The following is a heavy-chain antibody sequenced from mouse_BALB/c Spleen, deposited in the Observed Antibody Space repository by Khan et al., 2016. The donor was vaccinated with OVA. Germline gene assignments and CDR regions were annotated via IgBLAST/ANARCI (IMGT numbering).Heavy chain of an antibody. D-gene: IGHD1-1*01. Sequence: EVKLLESGPGLVKPSQSLSLTCTVTGYSIPSGYAWNWIRQFPGNKLEWMGYISYSGITSYNPSLRSRISITRDTSKNQFFLQLNSVTTEDTATYYCARKNYYGYAMDYWGQGTSVTVSS. V-gene: IGHV3-2*02. J-gene: IGHJ4*01. CDR2: ISYSGIT. CDR3: ARKNYYGYAMDY. CDR1: GYSIPSGYA.